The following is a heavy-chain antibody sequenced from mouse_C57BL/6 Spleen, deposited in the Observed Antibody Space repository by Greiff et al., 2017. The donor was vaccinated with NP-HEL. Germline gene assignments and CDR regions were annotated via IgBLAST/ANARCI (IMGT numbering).Heavy chain of an antibody. Sequence: DVKLVESGGGLVKPGGSLKLSCAASGFTFSSYAMSWVRQTPEKRLEWVATISDGGRYTYYPDNVKGRFTISRDKAKNNLYLQMSHLKSEDTAMYYCSRECGNYPFAYWGQGTLVTVSA. D-gene: IGHD2-1*01. CDR1: GFTFSSYA. V-gene: IGHV5-4*01. J-gene: IGHJ3*01. CDR2: ISDGGRYT. CDR3: SRECGNYPFAY.